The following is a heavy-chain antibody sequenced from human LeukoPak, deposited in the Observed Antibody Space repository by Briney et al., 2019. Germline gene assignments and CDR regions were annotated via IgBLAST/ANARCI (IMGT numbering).Heavy chain of an antibody. V-gene: IGHV1-46*01. CDR3: ARDTRYCSSATCYSNNWFDP. J-gene: IGHJ5*02. Sequence: GASVKVPCKASGYTFTNYYIHWVRQAPGQGLEWMGIFNPSDGSTSYAQKFQGRVTMTRDMSTSTVFMELSSLRSEDTAVYYCARDTRYCSSATCYSNNWFDPWGQGTLVTVSS. CDR2: FNPSDGST. D-gene: IGHD2-2*01. CDR1: GYTFTNYY.